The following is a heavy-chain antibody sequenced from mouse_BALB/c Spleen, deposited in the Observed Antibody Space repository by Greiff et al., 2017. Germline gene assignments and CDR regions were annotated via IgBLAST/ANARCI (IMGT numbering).Heavy chain of an antibody. CDR1: GFSLTSYG. V-gene: IGHV2-9*02. CDR3: ARDRNYGSSYVDWYFDV. D-gene: IGHD1-1*01. CDR2: IWAGGST. J-gene: IGHJ1*01. Sequence: VQLQQSGPGLVAPSQSLSITCTVSGFSLTSYGVHWVRQPPGKGLEWLGVIWAGGSTNYNSALMSRLSISKDNSKSQVFLKMNSLQTDDTAMYYCARDRNYGSSYVDWYFDVWGAGTTVTVSS.